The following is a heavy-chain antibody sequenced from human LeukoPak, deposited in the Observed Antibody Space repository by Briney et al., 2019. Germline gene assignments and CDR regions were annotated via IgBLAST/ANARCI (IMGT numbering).Heavy chain of an antibody. CDR2: ISSSSSTI. D-gene: IGHD3-9*01. J-gene: IGHJ6*02. V-gene: IGHV3-48*02. Sequence: GGSLRLSCAASGFSFSGYSMNWVRQAPGKGLEWVSYISSSSSTIYYADSVKGRFTISRDNAKNSLYLQMSSLRDEDTAVYFCARVRPNFDNYAMDVWGQGTTVTVSS. CDR3: ARVRPNFDNYAMDV. CDR1: GFSFSGYS.